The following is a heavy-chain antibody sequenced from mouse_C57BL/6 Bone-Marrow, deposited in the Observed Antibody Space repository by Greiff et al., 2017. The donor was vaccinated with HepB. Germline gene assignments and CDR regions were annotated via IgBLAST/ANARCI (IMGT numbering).Heavy chain of an antibody. V-gene: IGHV6-6*01. CDR3: TSTYGNYVDYFDY. CDR2: IRNKANNHAT. J-gene: IGHJ2*01. CDR1: GFTFSDAW. Sequence: EVQLVETGGGLVQPGGSMKLSCAASGFTFSDAWMDWVRRSPEKGLEWVAEIRNKANNHATYYAESVKGRFTISRDDSKSSVYLQMNSLRAEDTGIYYCTSTYGNYVDYFDYWGQGTTLTVSS. D-gene: IGHD2-1*01.